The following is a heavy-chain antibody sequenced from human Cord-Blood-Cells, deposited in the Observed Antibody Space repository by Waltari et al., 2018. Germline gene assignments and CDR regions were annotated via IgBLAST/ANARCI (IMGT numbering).Heavy chain of an antibody. J-gene: IGHJ4*02. CDR3: ARSPGIAAAGDY. Sequence: QVQLVESGGGVVQPGRPLRLSCAAAGFTFSSYGMPWVRQAPGKGLEWVAVIWYDGSNKYYADSVKGRFTISRDNSKNTLYLQMNSLRAEDTAVYYCARSPGIAAAGDYWGQGTLVTVSS. CDR1: GFTFSSYG. V-gene: IGHV3-33*01. D-gene: IGHD6-13*01. CDR2: IWYDGSNK.